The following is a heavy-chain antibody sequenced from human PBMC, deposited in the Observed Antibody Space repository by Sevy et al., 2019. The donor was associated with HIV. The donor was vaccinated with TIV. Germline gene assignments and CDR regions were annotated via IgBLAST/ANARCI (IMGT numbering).Heavy chain of an antibody. CDR3: ANAIYDNSGYYGGLDY. V-gene: IGHV3-23*01. Sequence: GGSLRLSCAASGFTFSNYVMTWVRQAPGKGIEWVSAISGSGGNTYFADSVNGRFTISRDNSKNTLYLQMNSLRAEDSAIYYCANAIYDNSGYYGGLDYWGQGTLVTVSS. CDR1: GFTFSNYV. J-gene: IGHJ4*02. D-gene: IGHD3-22*01. CDR2: ISGSGGNT.